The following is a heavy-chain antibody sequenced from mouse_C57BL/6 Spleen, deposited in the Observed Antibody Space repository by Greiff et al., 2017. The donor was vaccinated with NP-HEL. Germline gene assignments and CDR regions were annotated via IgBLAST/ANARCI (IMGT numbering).Heavy chain of an antibody. Sequence: VQLKESVAELVRPGASVKLSCTASGFNIKNTYMHWVKQRPEQGLEWIGRIDPANGNTKYAPKVQGKATITADTSSNTAYLPLSSLTSEDTAIYYCARGHYYGSSYVDYWGQGTTLTVSS. CDR1: GFNIKNTY. CDR2: IDPANGNT. CDR3: ARGHYYGSSYVDY. D-gene: IGHD1-1*01. V-gene: IGHV14-3*01. J-gene: IGHJ2*01.